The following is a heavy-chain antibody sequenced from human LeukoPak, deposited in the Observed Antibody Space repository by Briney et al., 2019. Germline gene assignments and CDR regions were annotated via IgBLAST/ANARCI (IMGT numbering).Heavy chain of an antibody. D-gene: IGHD2-2*01. CDR2: ISADGGDT. V-gene: IGHV3-23*01. Sequence: PGGSLRLSCAVSGFTFTSYSMTWVRQAPGKGLEWVSAISADGGDTYYADSVKGRFTISRDNPKNTLFLQMSSLRVEDTAVYYCANGATGRYCSSTTCYRWGQGTLVTVSS. CDR3: ANGATGRYCSSTTCYR. J-gene: IGHJ4*02. CDR1: GFTFTSYS.